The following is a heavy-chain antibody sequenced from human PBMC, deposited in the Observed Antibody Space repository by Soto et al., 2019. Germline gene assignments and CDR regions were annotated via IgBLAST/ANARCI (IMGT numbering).Heavy chain of an antibody. Sequence: QVQLVESGGGVVQPGRSLRLSCAASGFTFSSYGMHWVRQAPGKGLEWVAVISYDGSNKYYADSVKGRFTISRDNSKNTLNRQMNSLRGEDTAVYYCANDHVRVVVAAAFASWRQGTLVTVSS. D-gene: IGHD2-15*01. CDR1: GFTFSSYG. CDR3: ANDHVRVVVAAAFAS. J-gene: IGHJ4*02. V-gene: IGHV3-30*18. CDR2: ISYDGSNK.